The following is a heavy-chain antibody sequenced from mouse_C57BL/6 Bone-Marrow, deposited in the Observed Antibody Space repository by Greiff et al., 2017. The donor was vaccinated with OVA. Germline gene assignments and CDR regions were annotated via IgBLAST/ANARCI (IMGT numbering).Heavy chain of an antibody. V-gene: IGHV1-81*01. Sequence: QVQLQQSGAELARPGASVKLSCKASGYTFTSYGISWVKQRTGQGLEWIGEIYPRSGNTYYNEKFKGKATLTADKSSSTAYMELRSLTSEDSAVYFCARWDYYGSSYCAMDYWGQGTSVTVSS. CDR2: IYPRSGNT. D-gene: IGHD1-1*01. J-gene: IGHJ4*01. CDR1: GYTFTSYG. CDR3: ARWDYYGSSYCAMDY.